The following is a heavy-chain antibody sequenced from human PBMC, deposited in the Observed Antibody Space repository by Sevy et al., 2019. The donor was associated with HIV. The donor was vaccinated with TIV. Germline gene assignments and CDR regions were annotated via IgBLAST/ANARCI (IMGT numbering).Heavy chain of an antibody. CDR2: INPNSGGT. V-gene: IGHV1-2*02. J-gene: IGHJ6*02. CDR1: GYTFTGYY. D-gene: IGHD3-3*01. CDR3: ARVSWSGYYSRGMDV. Sequence: ASVKVSCKASGYTFTGYYMHWVRQAPGQGLEWMGWINPNSGGTNYAQKFQGRVTMTRDTSISTAYMELSRLRSDDTDVYYCARVSWSGYYSRGMDVWGQGNTVTVSS.